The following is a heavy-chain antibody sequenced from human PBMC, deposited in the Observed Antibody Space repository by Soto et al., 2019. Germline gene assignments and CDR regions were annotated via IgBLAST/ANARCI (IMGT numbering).Heavy chain of an antibody. CDR2: INPAISIT. CDR1: GYTFTIYT. CDR3: ARGIVTGELDP. V-gene: IGHV1-3*01. J-gene: IGHJ5*02. Sequence: ASVKVSCIASGYTFTIYTMYWVRLSLGQRLEWMGWINPAISITKSSQMSPGSGIITRNTSPIPSYIDQSRLRSVLTAEYYCARGIVTGELDPCGQGTRVTVS. D-gene: IGHD2-15*01.